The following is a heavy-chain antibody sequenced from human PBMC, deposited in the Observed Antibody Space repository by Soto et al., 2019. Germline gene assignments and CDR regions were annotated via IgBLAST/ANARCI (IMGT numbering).Heavy chain of an antibody. Sequence: QVQLQESGPGLVKPSQTLSLTCTVSGGSIGSGDYYWSWIRQPPGKGLEWIGYIYYSGSTYYNPSRKNRLTISVDTSKNQFSLKLNSVTAADAALYYCARGPYRGANSRGAFDIWGQGTMVHVSS. CDR2: IYYSGST. J-gene: IGHJ3*02. V-gene: IGHV4-30-4*01. CDR1: GGSIGSGDYY. D-gene: IGHD7-27*01. CDR3: ARGPYRGANSRGAFDI.